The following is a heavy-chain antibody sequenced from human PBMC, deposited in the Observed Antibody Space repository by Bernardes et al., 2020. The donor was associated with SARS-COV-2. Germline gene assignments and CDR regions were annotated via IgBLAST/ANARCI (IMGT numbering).Heavy chain of an antibody. Sequence: ASVKVSCKASGYTFTTYTINWVRQAPGQGLEWMGWISAYNGDTDYAQKFQGRVTMTTDTSTNTVFMELRSLRSDDTAVYYCAREVSVAGIKWFDPWGQGTLVTVSS. CDR1: GYTFTTYT. D-gene: IGHD6-19*01. J-gene: IGHJ5*02. CDR2: ISAYNGDT. V-gene: IGHV1-18*04. CDR3: AREVSVAGIKWFDP.